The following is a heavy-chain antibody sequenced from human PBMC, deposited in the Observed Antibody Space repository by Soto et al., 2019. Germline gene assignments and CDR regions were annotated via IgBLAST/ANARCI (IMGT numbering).Heavy chain of an antibody. D-gene: IGHD3-10*01. CDR2: IYYSGST. V-gene: IGHV4-39*01. J-gene: IGHJ3*02. CDR3: ARYGSGAVGGDAFDI. CDR1: GGSISSSSYY. Sequence: QLQLQESGPGLVKPSETLSLTCTVSGGSISSSSYYWGWIRQPPGKGLEWIGSIYYSGSTYYNPSLKSRVTISVDTSKNQFSLKLSSVTAADTAVYYCARYGSGAVGGDAFDIWGQGTMVTVSS.